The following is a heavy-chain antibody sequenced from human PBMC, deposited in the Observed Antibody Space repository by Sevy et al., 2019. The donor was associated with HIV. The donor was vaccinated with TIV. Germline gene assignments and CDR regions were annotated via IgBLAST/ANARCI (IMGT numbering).Heavy chain of an antibody. D-gene: IGHD6-13*01. Sequence: SETLSLTCTVSGGSINNKAYYWAWIRQPPGKGLEWIGSMSYNGNSYYNPSLNCRVTISLDTSKNQFSLRLTFVTAADTAVYYCARRLAAAGGGNEYFQPWGQGTLVIVSS. J-gene: IGHJ1*01. CDR2: MSYNGNS. CDR3: ARRLAAAGGGNEYFQP. V-gene: IGHV4-39*01. CDR1: GGSINNKAYY.